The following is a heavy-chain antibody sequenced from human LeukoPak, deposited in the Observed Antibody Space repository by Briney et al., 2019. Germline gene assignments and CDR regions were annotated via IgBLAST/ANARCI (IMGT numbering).Heavy chain of an antibody. CDR1: GGSISSGGYY. CDR3: ARGEPYSGSYY. CDR2: IYHSGST. J-gene: IGHJ4*02. D-gene: IGHD1-26*01. V-gene: IGHV4-30-2*01. Sequence: SETLSLTCTVSGGSISSGGYYWSWIRQPPGKGLEWIGYIYHSGSTYYNPSLKSRVTISVDRSKNQFSLKLSSVTAADTAVYYCARGEPYSGSYYWGQGTLVTVSS.